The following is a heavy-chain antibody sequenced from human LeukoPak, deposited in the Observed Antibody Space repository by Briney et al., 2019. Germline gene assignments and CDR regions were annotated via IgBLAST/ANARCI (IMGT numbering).Heavy chain of an antibody. J-gene: IGHJ3*02. D-gene: IGHD1-26*01. CDR3: TRHWDSGSYGLPDAFDI. CDR2: IRSKTNNYAT. Sequence: GGSLRLSCAASGFTFSGSAMHWVRQASGKGLEWVGRIRSKTNNYATAYPTSVKGRFTISRDDSKNTAYLQMNSLKTEDTAVYYCTRHWDSGSYGLPDAFDIWGQGTLVTVSP. CDR1: GFTFSGSA. V-gene: IGHV3-73*01.